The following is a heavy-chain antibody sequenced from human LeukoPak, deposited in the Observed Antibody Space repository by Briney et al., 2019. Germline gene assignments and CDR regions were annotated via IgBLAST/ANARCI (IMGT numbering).Heavy chain of an antibody. V-gene: IGHV4-38-2*02. CDR2: IYHSGNS. J-gene: IGHJ5*02. D-gene: IGHD6-13*01. Sequence: SETLSLTCTVSDYSISSGYYWGWIRQPPGKGLEWIGSIYHSGNSYYNPSLKSRATISVDTSKNHFSLKLRSVTAADTAVYYCARQKAAGAYNWFDPWGQGTLVTVSS. CDR1: DYSISSGYY. CDR3: ARQKAAGAYNWFDP.